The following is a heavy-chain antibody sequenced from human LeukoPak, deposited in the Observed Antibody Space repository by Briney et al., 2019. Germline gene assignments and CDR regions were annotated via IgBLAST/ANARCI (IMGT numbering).Heavy chain of an antibody. CDR2: ISSSGSTI. V-gene: IGHV3-11*04. J-gene: IGHJ4*02. CDR1: GFTFSDYY. CDR3: AKGYYYDSSGFGGRSGIDY. D-gene: IGHD3-22*01. Sequence: GGSLRLSCAASGFTFSDYYMSWIRQAPGKGLEWVSYISSSGSTIYYADSVKGRFTISRDNAKNSLYLQMNSLRAEDTAVYYCAKGYYYDSSGFGGRSGIDYWGQGTLVTVSS.